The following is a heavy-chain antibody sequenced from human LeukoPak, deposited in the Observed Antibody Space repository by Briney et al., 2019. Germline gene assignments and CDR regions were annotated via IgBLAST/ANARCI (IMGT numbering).Heavy chain of an antibody. CDR2: IYYSGST. D-gene: IGHD6-19*01. CDR3: AAVAVANTNWVDP. Sequence: SETLSLICTVSGGSISSGGYYWSLIRQHPGKGLEWIGYIYYSGSTYYNPSLKSRVTISVDTSKNQFSLKLSSVTAADTAVYYCAAVAVANTNWVDPWGQGALVSVSS. CDR1: GGSISSGGYY. V-gene: IGHV4-31*03. J-gene: IGHJ5*02.